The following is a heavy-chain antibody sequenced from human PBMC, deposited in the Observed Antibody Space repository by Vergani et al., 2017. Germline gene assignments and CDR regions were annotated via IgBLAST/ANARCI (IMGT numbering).Heavy chain of an antibody. CDR1: GWLFRGYY. V-gene: IGHV4-34*02. CDR2: IDHSGSA. J-gene: IGHJ6*03. D-gene: IGHD2-8*01. Sequence: QLQLQQSGAGLLKPSETLSLMCGLYGWLFRGYYLSWIRQSPGKGLEWIGEIDHSGSANYNPSLKTRVIISVDTSKTQFSLKLTSVTAADTAVYYCARHGPGYYHYYMHVGGKGTTVTVSS. CDR3: ARHGPGYYHYYMHV.